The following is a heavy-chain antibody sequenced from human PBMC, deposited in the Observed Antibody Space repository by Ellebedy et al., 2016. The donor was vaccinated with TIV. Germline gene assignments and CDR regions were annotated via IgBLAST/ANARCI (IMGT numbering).Heavy chain of an antibody. J-gene: IGHJ4*02. V-gene: IGHV3-30*18. Sequence: GESLKISXAASGFTFRRYGMHWVRQAPGKGLEWVARISSDGSRRNYADSVKDRFTISRDNSKNTLFLHMNILRTEDTAVYYCAKPADPNPGYSASWATDFDYWGQGTLVTVSS. D-gene: IGHD6-13*01. CDR3: AKPADPNPGYSASWATDFDY. CDR1: GFTFRRYG. CDR2: ISSDGSRR.